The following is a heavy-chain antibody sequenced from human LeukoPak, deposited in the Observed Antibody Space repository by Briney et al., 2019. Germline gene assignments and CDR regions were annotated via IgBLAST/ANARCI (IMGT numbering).Heavy chain of an antibody. J-gene: IGHJ5*02. CDR2: INGDGSEI. V-gene: IGHV3-74*01. D-gene: IGHD6-6*01. CDR1: GFTFSTYW. CDR3: ARDAGSSIDL. Sequence: PGGSLRLSCAASGFTFSTYWMHWVRQTPGKGLVSVSEINGDGSEIRYADFAKGRFTISRDNAKNTLYLQMNSLRAEDTAVYFCARDAGSSIDLWGHGTLVTVSP.